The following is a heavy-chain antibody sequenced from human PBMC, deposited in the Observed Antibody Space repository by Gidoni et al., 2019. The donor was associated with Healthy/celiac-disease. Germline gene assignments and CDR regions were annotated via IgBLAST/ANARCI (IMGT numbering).Heavy chain of an antibody. Sequence: QVQLVESGGGVVQPGGSLRLSCAASGFTFSSYGMHWVRQAPGMGLEWVAFIRNDGSNKYYADSVKGRFTISRDNSKNTLYLQMNSLRAEDTAVYYCAKRSEAARVFDYWGQGTLVTVSS. CDR1: GFTFSSYG. J-gene: IGHJ4*02. CDR2: IRNDGSNK. D-gene: IGHD6-6*01. CDR3: AKRSEAARVFDY. V-gene: IGHV3-30*02.